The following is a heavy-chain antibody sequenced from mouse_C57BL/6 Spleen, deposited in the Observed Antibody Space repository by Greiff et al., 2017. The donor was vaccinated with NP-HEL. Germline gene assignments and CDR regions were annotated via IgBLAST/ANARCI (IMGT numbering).Heavy chain of an antibody. J-gene: IGHJ2*01. D-gene: IGHD6-1*01. Sequence: VQLQQSGAELLQPGASVKLSCKATGYTFTGYWIEWVKQRPGHGLEWIGEILRGGGGTSYHQKLKGKATLTVDKSSSTAYMELNSLTSEDSAVYYCARYPTSYYFDYWGQGTTLTVSS. CDR2: ILRGGGGT. CDR3: ARYPTSYYFDY. V-gene: IGHV1-9*01. CDR1: GYTFTGYW.